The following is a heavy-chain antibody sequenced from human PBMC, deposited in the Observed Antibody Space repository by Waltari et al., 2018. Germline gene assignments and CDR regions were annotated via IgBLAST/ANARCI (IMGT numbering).Heavy chain of an antibody. CDR3: AKGRSRQPYYFDY. D-gene: IGHD3-10*01. J-gene: IGHJ4*02. Sequence: EVQLLESGGGLVQPGGSLRLSCAASGFPFSSYAMSWVRQAPGKGLEWVSAISGSGGSTYYADSVKGRFTISRDNSKNTLYLQMNSLRAEDTAGYYCAKGRSRQPYYFDYWGQGTLVTVSS. V-gene: IGHV3-23*01. CDR2: ISGSGGST. CDR1: GFPFSSYA.